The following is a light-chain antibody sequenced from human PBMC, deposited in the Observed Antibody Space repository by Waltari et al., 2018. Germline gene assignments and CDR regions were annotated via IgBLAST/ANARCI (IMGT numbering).Light chain of an antibody. CDR2: GAS. CDR1: QSVSRF. V-gene: IGKV3-20*01. CDR3: QKYDRLPAT. J-gene: IGKJ1*01. Sequence: EIVLTQSPGTLSLSPGDSGNLSCRASQSVSRFLAWYQQKPGQAPRLLIYGASTRATGIPDRFSGSGSGTDFSLTISRLEPEDFAVYYCQKYDRLPATFGQGTKVEIK.